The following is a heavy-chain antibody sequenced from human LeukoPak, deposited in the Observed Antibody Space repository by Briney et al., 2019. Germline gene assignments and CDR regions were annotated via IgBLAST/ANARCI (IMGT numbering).Heavy chain of an antibody. CDR1: GYTFTSYY. D-gene: IGHD3-3*01. Sequence: ASVKVSCKASGYTFTSYYMHWVRQAPGQGLEWMGIINPSGGSTCYAQKFQGRVTITRDTSTSTAYMELRSLRSDDTAVYYCARREFGGSFYDFWSGYLPATGYGMDVWGQGTTVTVSS. V-gene: IGHV1-46*01. CDR2: INPSGGST. CDR3: ARREFGGSFYDFWSGYLPATGYGMDV. J-gene: IGHJ6*02.